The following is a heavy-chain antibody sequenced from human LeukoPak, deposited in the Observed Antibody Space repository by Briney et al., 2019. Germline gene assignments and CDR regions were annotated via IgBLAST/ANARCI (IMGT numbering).Heavy chain of an antibody. CDR3: ARDELYNGYYSVKYHYNGMDV. Sequence: ALVKVSCKASGYTFTGYYMDWVRQAPGQGLEWMGRISPNSGGTNYAQKFQGWVTMTRDTSISTAYMELSRLRSDDTAVYYCARDELYNGYYSVKYHYNGMDVWGQGTTVTVSS. D-gene: IGHD3-3*01. J-gene: IGHJ6*02. CDR1: GYTFTGYY. V-gene: IGHV1-2*04. CDR2: ISPNSGGT.